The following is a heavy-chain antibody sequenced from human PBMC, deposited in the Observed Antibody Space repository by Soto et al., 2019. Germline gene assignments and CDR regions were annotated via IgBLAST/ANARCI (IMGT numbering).Heavy chain of an antibody. J-gene: IGHJ2*01. V-gene: IGHV2-5*02. CDR2: IYWDDST. D-gene: IGHD6-19*01. Sequence: QITLKESGPTVVKPTQTLTLTCTFSGFSVSTTGVGVAWIRQPPGKALEWLALIYWDDSTLYSPSLRSRLTISSDTSKNQVVLTMTNVDPADTATYFCAHAPSVAGRYWYFDVWGRGTLVTVSS. CDR1: GFSVSTTGVG. CDR3: AHAPSVAGRYWYFDV.